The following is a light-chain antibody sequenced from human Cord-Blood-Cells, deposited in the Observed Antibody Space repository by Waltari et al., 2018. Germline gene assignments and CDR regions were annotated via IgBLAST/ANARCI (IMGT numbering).Light chain of an antibody. CDR1: SSNIRSNT. CDR3: AAWDDSLNGVV. CDR2: SNN. V-gene: IGLV1-44*01. Sequence: QSVLTQPPSASGTPGQRVTISCSGSSSNIRSNTVNWYQQLPGTAPKLLSYSNNQRPSGVPDRFSGSKSGTSASLAISGLQSEDEADYYCAAWDDSLNGVVFGGGTKLTVL. J-gene: IGLJ2*01.